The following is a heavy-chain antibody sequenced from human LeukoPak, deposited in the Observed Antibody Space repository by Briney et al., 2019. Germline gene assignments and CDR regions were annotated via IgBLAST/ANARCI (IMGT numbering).Heavy chain of an antibody. CDR3: AREQMGFDY. D-gene: IGHD2-8*01. CDR1: GDSVSSNSAA. Sequence: SQTLSLTCDISGDSVSSNSAAWTWIRQSPSRGLEWLGRTYYRSKWFYEYGLSVKSRIPFKSDTSKNQFSLQLNSVTPEDTAVYYCAREQMGFDYRGQGTLVTVSS. CDR2: TYYRSKWFY. V-gene: IGHV6-1*01. J-gene: IGHJ4*02.